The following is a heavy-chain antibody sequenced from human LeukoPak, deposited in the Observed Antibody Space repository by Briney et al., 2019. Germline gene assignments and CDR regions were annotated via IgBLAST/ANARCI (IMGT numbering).Heavy chain of an antibody. CDR2: ISSYSSSI. CDR3: ARARSIVGVSPFQH. Sequence: GGSLRLSCAASGFIFSDYSMNWVRQAPGKGLEWISYISSYSSSIHYADSVKGRFTVSRDNAKNSLYLQMNSLRPEDTAVYYCARARSIVGVSPFQHWGQGTLVTVSS. J-gene: IGHJ1*01. V-gene: IGHV3-48*01. CDR1: GFIFSDYS. D-gene: IGHD1-26*01.